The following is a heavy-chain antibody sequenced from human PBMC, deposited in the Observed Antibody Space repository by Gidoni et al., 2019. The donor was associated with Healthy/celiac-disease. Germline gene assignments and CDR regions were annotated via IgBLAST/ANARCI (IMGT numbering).Heavy chain of an antibody. CDR3: ARGISYYYDSSGYYPDAFDI. J-gene: IGHJ3*02. D-gene: IGHD3-22*01. CDR2: IIPIFGTA. Sequence: QVQLVQSGAEVKKPGSSVKVSCKASGGTFSSYAISWVRQAPGQGLEWMGGIIPIFGTANYAQKFQGRVTITADESTSTAYMELGSLRSEDTAVYYCARGISYYYDSSGYYPDAFDIWGQGTMVTVSS. V-gene: IGHV1-69*01. CDR1: GGTFSSYA.